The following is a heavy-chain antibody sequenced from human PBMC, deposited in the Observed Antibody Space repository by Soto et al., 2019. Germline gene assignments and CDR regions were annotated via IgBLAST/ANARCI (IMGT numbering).Heavy chain of an antibody. CDR1: GGSISSSSYY. CDR3: ARSGRIAAQVRRKLDV. V-gene: IGHV4-39*07. J-gene: IGHJ6*04. CDR2: IYYSGST. D-gene: IGHD6-6*01. Sequence: SETLSLTCTVSGGSISSSSYYWGWIRQPPGKGLEWIGSIYYSGSTYYNPSLKSRVTISVDTSKNQFSLKLSSVTAADTAVYYCARSGRIAAQVRRKLDVWGKGTTVTVSS.